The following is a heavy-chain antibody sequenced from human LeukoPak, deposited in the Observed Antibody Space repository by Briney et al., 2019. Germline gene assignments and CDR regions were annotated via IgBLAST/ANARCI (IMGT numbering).Heavy chain of an antibody. CDR2: ISWNSGSI. Sequence: TGGSLRLSCAASGFTFDDYAMHWVRQAPGQGLEWVSGISWNSGSIGYADSVKGRFTISRDNAKNSLYLQMNSLRAEDTALYYCAKGSDYDSSGFNWFDPWGQGTLVTVSS. J-gene: IGHJ5*02. CDR3: AKGSDYDSSGFNWFDP. D-gene: IGHD3-22*01. V-gene: IGHV3-9*01. CDR1: GFTFDDYA.